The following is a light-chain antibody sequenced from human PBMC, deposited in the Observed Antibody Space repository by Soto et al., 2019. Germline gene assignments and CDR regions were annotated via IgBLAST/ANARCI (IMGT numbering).Light chain of an antibody. J-gene: IGKJ1*01. CDR3: QQFGRSPPSWT. Sequence: ETVLTQSPGTLSLSPGERATLSCRASQSVSSNYLAWYQQKPGQAPRLLIYGASTRATGIPARFSGSGSGTDVTITISRLSPEDFAVYYCQQFGRSPPSWTFGQGTNVEIK. V-gene: IGKV3-20*01. CDR2: GAS. CDR1: QSVSSNY.